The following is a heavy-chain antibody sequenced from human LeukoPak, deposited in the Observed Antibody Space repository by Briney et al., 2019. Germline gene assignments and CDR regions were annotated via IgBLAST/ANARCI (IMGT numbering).Heavy chain of an antibody. J-gene: IGHJ4*02. CDR2: INHSGST. D-gene: IGHD6-25*01. CDR3: ARGRGRRQRLSPRGGDY. V-gene: IGHV4-34*01. CDR1: GGSFSGYY. Sequence: SETLSLTCAVYGGSFSGYYWSWIRQPPGKGLEWIGEINHSGSTNYNPSLKSRVTISVDTSKNQFSLKLSSVTAADTTVYYCARGRGRRQRLSPRGGDYWGQGTLVTVSS.